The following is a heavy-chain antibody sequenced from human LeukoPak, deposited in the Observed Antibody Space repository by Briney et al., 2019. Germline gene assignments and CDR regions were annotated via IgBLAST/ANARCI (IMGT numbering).Heavy chain of an antibody. CDR1: GFTFSSYS. V-gene: IGHV3-21*01. CDR3: AKAVYGFDAFDI. Sequence: GGSLRLSCAASGFTFSSYSMNWVRQAPGKGLEWVSSISSSSSYIYYADSVKGRFTISRDNAKNSLYLQMNSLRAEDTAVYYCAKAVYGFDAFDIWGQGTMVTVSS. CDR2: ISSSSSYI. J-gene: IGHJ3*02. D-gene: IGHD4-17*01.